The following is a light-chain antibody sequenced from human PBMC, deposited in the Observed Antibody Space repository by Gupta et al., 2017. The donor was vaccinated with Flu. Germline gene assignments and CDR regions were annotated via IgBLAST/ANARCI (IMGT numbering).Light chain of an antibody. V-gene: IGLV2-14*03. Sequence: QSDLTQPASVSGSPGQSITISCTGTSSDVGGYNYVSWYQHHPGKAPKLMIYDVSNRPSGVSNRFSCSKSGNTTSLTISGLQAEDEADYYCSSYTSSSTFVVFGGGTKLTVL. J-gene: IGLJ2*01. CDR1: SSDVGGYNY. CDR3: SSYTSSSTFVV. CDR2: DVS.